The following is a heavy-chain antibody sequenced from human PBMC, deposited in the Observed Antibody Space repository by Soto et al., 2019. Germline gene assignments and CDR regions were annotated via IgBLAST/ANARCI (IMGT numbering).Heavy chain of an antibody. CDR2: FDPEDGET. CDR3: ATDSQQLVPGYYYYGMDV. J-gene: IGHJ6*02. CDR1: GYTLTELS. V-gene: IGHV1-24*01. D-gene: IGHD6-13*01. Sequence: GASVKVSCKVSGYTLTELSMHWVRQAPGKGLEWMGGFDPEDGETIYAQKFQGRVTMTEDTSTDTAYMELSSLRSEDTAVYYCATDSQQLVPGYYYYGMDVWGQGTTVTVS.